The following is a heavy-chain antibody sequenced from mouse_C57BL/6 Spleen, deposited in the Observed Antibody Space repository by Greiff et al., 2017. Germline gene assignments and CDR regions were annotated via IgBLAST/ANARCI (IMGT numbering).Heavy chain of an antibody. CDR3: ARFHGSSLYYYAMDY. V-gene: IGHV1-82*01. CDR2: IYPGDGDT. D-gene: IGHD1-1*01. J-gene: IGHJ4*01. Sequence: QVQLQQSGPELVKPGASVKISCKASGYAFSSSWMNWVKQRPGKGLGWIGRIYPGDGDTNYNGKFKGKATLTADKTSSTAYMQLSSLTSEDSAVYFCARFHGSSLYYYAMDYWGQGTSGTVSS. CDR1: GYAFSSSW.